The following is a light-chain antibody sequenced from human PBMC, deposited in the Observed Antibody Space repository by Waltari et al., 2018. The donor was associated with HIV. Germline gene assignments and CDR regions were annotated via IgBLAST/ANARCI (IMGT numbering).Light chain of an antibody. Sequence: SYALTQPSSVSVAPGQTARITCGGSKIGSKSVHWYQQKPGQAPVLVAYDDSDRPSGIPERFSGSNSGDTATLTISRVEAGDEADYFCHVWDRSTDHELFGGGTQLTVL. V-gene: IGLV3-21*02. J-gene: IGLJ2*01. CDR2: DDS. CDR1: KIGSKS. CDR3: HVWDRSTDHEL.